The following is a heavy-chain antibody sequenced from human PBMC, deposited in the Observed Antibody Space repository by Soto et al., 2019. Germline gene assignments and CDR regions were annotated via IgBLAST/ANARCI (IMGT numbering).Heavy chain of an antibody. CDR1: GGTFSSYT. CDR2: IIPILGIA. V-gene: IGHV1-69*02. J-gene: IGHJ4*02. CDR3: ARGWIVGATRSHFDY. D-gene: IGHD1-26*01. Sequence: SVKVSCKASGGTFSSYTISWVRQAPGQGLEWMGRIIPILGIANYAQKFQGRVTITADKSTSTAYMELSSLRSEDTAVYYCARGWIVGATRSHFDYWGQGTLVTVSS.